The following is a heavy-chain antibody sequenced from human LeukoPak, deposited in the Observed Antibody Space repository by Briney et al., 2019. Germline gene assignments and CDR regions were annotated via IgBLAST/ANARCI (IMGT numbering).Heavy chain of an antibody. D-gene: IGHD2-2*01. CDR3: ASRGGCSSTSCNNWFDP. Sequence: PSETLSLTCTVSGGSISSRSYYWGWIRQPPGKGLEWIGSIYYSGSTYYNPSLKTRVTILVDTSKNHFSLKLSSVTAADTAVYYCASRGGCSSTSCNNWFDPWGQGTLVTVSS. CDR1: GGSISSRSYY. J-gene: IGHJ5*02. V-gene: IGHV4-39*07. CDR2: IYYSGST.